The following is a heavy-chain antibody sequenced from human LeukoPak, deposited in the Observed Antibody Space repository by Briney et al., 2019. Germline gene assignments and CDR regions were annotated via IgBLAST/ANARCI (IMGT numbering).Heavy chain of an antibody. CDR1: SGSITSQPHD. Sequence: PSETLSLTCIVSSGSITSQPHDWVWIRQPPGKGLEWIGSIHFSGHSYYNPSLKSRITMSVDTSEDHYSLSLNSVTAADTAVYYCARQPAWRGEWAFDLWGQGTMVTVS. D-gene: IGHD3-10*01. CDR3: ARQPAWRGEWAFDL. CDR2: IHFSGHS. J-gene: IGHJ3*01. V-gene: IGHV4-39*01.